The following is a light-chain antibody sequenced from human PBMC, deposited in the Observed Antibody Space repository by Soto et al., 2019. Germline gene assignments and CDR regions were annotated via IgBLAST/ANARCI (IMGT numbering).Light chain of an antibody. CDR2: VAS. J-gene: IGKJ2*01. CDR3: QQYNNWPYT. Sequence: EIVMTQSPATLSVSPGERATLSCRASQSISTNLAWYKHKPGQAPRPLIYVASTRATGIPARFSGSGSGTEFTLTISSLQSEDFAVYYCQQYNNWPYTFGGGTKLEIK. V-gene: IGKV3-15*01. CDR1: QSISTN.